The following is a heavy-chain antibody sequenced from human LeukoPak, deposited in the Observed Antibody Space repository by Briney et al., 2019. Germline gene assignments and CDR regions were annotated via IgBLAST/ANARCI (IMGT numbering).Heavy chain of an antibody. J-gene: IGHJ4*02. V-gene: IGHV5-51*01. D-gene: IGHD3-3*01. Sequence: GESLKISCKGSGYTFSSYWSGWVRQMPGKGLEWMGIIYPGDSDTRYSPSLQGQVTISVDTSIGTAYLQWSSLKASDTAIYYCARQNDFRLDYWGQGTLVTVSS. CDR1: GYTFSSYW. CDR2: IYPGDSDT. CDR3: ARQNDFRLDY.